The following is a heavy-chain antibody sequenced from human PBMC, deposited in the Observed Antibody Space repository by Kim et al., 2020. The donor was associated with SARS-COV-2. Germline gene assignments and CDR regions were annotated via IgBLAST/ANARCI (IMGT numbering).Heavy chain of an antibody. CDR1: GFTFSSYA. J-gene: IGHJ5*02. Sequence: GGSLRLSCAASGFTFSSYAMHWVRQAPGKGLEWVAVISYDGSNKYYADSVKGRFTISRHNSKNTLYLQMNSLRAEDTAVYYCARDRAAMNWFDPWGQGTLVTVSS. CDR3: ARDRAAMNWFDP. CDR2: ISYDGSNK. D-gene: IGHD3-10*01. V-gene: IGHV3-30-3*01.